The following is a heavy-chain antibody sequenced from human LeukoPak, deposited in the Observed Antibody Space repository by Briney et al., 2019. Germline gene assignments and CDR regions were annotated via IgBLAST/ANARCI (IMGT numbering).Heavy chain of an antibody. V-gene: IGHV5-51*01. J-gene: IGHJ5*02. CDR3: ARQSCSGGSCYSSWFDP. CDR1: GYSFTSYW. D-gene: IGHD2-15*01. Sequence: GESLKISCKGSGYSFTSYWIGWVRQMPGKGLEWMGIIYPGDSDTRYSPSFQGQVTISADKSISTAYLQWSSLKASDTAMYYCARQSCSGGSCYSSWFDPWGQGTLVTVSS. CDR2: IYPGDSDT.